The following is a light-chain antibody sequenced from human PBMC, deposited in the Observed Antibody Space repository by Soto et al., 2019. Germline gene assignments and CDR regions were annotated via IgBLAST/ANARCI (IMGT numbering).Light chain of an antibody. CDR3: AAWDDSLNGPV. V-gene: IGLV1-44*01. CDR1: SSNIGSNT. J-gene: IGLJ1*01. CDR2: SNN. Sequence: QSVLKEPPSGSGSRGQWVTIYCYGSSSNIGSNTVNWYQQLPGTAPKLRIYSNNQRPAGVPDRFSGSKSGTSASLAISGLQSEDEADYYCAAWDDSLNGPVFGTGTKVTVL.